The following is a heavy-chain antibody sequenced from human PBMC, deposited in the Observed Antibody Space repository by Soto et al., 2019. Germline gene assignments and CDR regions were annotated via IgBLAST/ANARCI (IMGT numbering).Heavy chain of an antibody. CDR3: AKVFSSPRPGLGSFDS. V-gene: IGHV3-23*01. D-gene: IGHD2-2*01. J-gene: IGHJ4*02. Sequence: EVQLLESGGGLVQPGGSLRLSCAASGFTFSSYSMSWVRQAPGKGLEWVSSISGSGGNTYYADSVKGRCTISRDNSKNTLYLQMNSLRAEDTAVFYCAKVFSSPRPGLGSFDSWGQGTLVTVSS. CDR1: GFTFSSYS. CDR2: ISGSGGNT.